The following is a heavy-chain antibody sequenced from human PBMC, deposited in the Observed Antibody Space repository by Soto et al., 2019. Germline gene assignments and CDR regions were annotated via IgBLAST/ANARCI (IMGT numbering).Heavy chain of an antibody. CDR2: IDYSGST. Sequence: QVQLQESGPGLVKPSQTLSLTCTVSGGSISSGDHFWSWIRQPPGKGLEWIGYIDYSGSTYYNPSLTGRGTLSVAPSQTRFPLNLYSVTAADTAVYYCARAEAVPVTSFACWGQGTLVTVSS. CDR1: GGSISSGDHF. CDR3: ARAEAVPVTSFAC. V-gene: IGHV4-30-4*01. J-gene: IGHJ4*02. D-gene: IGHD2-2*01.